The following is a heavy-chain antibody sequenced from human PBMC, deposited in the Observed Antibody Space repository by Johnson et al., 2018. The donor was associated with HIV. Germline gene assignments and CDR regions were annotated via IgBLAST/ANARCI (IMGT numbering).Heavy chain of an antibody. V-gene: IGHV3-66*02. Sequence: VQLVESGGGVVRPVGSLRLSCAASGFTVSSNYMSWVRQAPGKGLEWVSVIYSGGSTYYRDSVKGRFTISRDNSKNTLYLRMNSLRAEDTAVYYCARSAVEMATKDAFDIWGQGTMVTVSS. J-gene: IGHJ3*02. CDR1: GFTVSSNY. CDR2: IYSGGST. D-gene: IGHD5-24*01. CDR3: ARSAVEMATKDAFDI.